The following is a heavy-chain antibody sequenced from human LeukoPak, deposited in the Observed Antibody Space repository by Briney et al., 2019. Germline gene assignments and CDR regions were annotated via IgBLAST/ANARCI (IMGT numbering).Heavy chain of an antibody. CDR1: GGSINSGGYF. CDR3: ARERFAGGYRYLDY. V-gene: IGHV4-31*03. Sequence: SETLSLTCTVSGGSINSGGYFWSWIRQHPGRGLEWIGSIYYTGSTSYYPSLKSRLTISIATSKNHFSLRLNSVIAADTAVYYCARERFAGGYRYLDYWGQGTLVTVSS. D-gene: IGHD2-8*02. J-gene: IGHJ4*02. CDR2: IYYTGST.